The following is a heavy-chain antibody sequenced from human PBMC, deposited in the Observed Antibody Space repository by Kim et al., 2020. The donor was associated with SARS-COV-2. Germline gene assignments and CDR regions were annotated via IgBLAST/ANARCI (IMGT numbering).Heavy chain of an antibody. J-gene: IGHJ4*02. V-gene: IGHV3-23*01. CDR1: GFTFSSYA. Sequence: GGSLRLSCAASGFTFSSYAMSWVRQAPGKGLEWVSAISGSGGSTYYADSVKGRFTISRDNSKNTLYLQMNSLRAEDTAVYYCAKDPYDYGDYTMGCWGQGTLVTVSS. CDR2: ISGSGGST. CDR3: AKDPYDYGDYTMGC. D-gene: IGHD4-17*01.